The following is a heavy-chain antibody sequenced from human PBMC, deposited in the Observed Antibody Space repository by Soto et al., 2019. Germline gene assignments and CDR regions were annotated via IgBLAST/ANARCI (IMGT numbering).Heavy chain of an antibody. CDR1: GFTFSGSA. CDR2: IRSKANSYAT. V-gene: IGHV3-73*01. Sequence: PGGSLRLSCAASGFTFSGSAMHWVRQASGKGLEWVGRIRSKANSYATAYAASVKGRFTISRDDSKNTAYLQMNSLKTEDTAVYYCTSGVVTAIHVGYFFDYWGQGTLVTVSS. D-gene: IGHD2-21*02. J-gene: IGHJ4*02. CDR3: TSGVVTAIHVGYFFDY.